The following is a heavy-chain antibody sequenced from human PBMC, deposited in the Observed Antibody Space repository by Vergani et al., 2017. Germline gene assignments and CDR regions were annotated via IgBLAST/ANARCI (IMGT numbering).Heavy chain of an antibody. J-gene: IGHJ4*02. V-gene: IGHV1-18*04. Sequence: QGQLVQSGSELKKPGASVKVSCEGSGYTFRNYGISWVRQAPGEGLEWLGWISVYNGETKFAQKFQGRVTLTRDTSTDTAYMEMGSLRSDDTAVYYCARDRGNSGDYNFDYWGQGTLVTVSS. CDR2: ISVYNGET. CDR3: ARDRGNSGDYNFDY. CDR1: GYTFRNYG. D-gene: IGHD1-26*01.